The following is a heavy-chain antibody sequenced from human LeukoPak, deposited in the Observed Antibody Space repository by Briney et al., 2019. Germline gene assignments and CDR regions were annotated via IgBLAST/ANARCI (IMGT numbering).Heavy chain of an antibody. D-gene: IGHD3-9*01. CDR1: GGSISSSSYY. CDR3: ASHSAEYDILTAYDSYNSFDP. Sequence: SETLSLTCTVSGGSISSSSYYCGWIRQSPGKGLEWIGSAYYSGSHYYDPSLKSRVTISVDTSKNQFSLKLSSVTAADTAVYYCASHSAEYDILTAYDSYNSFDPWRQGSLVTVSS. CDR2: AYYSGSH. V-gene: IGHV4-39*01. J-gene: IGHJ5*02.